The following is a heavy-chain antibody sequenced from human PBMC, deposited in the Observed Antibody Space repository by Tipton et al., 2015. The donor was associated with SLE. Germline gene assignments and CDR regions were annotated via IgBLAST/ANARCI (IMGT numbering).Heavy chain of an antibody. CDR2: INHSGST. J-gene: IGHJ4*02. D-gene: IGHD4-11*01. Sequence: TLSLTCAVYGGSFSGYYWSWIRQPPGKGLEWIGEINHSGSTNYNPSLKRRVTISVATSKNQFSLKLSSVTAADTAVYYCARLGGYSTYFGYWGQGTLVTVSS. CDR1: GGSFSGYY. V-gene: IGHV4-34*01. CDR3: ARLGGYSTYFGY.